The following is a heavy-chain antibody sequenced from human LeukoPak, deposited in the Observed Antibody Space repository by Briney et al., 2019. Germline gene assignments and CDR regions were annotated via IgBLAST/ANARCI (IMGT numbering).Heavy chain of an antibody. V-gene: IGHV3-21*04. CDR2: ISSSSSYI. Sequence: GGSLRLSCAASGFTFSSYSMNWVRQAPGKGLEWVSSISSSSSYIYYADSVKGRFTISRDNAKNSLYLQMNSLRAEDTAVYYCAKENLVYYFDYWGQGTLVTVSS. D-gene: IGHD5/OR15-5a*01. CDR3: AKENLVYYFDY. J-gene: IGHJ4*02. CDR1: GFTFSSYS.